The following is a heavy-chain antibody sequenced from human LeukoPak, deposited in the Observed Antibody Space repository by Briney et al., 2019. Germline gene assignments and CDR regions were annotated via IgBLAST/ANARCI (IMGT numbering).Heavy chain of an antibody. J-gene: IGHJ4*02. CDR1: GFTFSGSA. CDR2: IRSKANSYAT. Sequence: PGGSLRLSCAASGFTFSGSAMHWVRQASGKGLEWVGRIRSKANSYATAYAASVKGRFTISRDDSKNTAYLQMNSLKTEDTAVYYCSPTRFDWFPFDYWGQGTLVTVSS. D-gene: IGHD3-9*01. CDR3: SPTRFDWFPFDY. V-gene: IGHV3-73*01.